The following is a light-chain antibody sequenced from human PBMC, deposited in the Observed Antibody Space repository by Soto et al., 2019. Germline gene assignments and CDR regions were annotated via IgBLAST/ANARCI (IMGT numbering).Light chain of an antibody. CDR2: AVF. V-gene: IGKV1-17*01. Sequence: DIQMTQSPSSLSASVGYRVTITCRASQGIRNDLGWFQLKTGKAPKRLIYAVFSVQSGVPSRFSGSGSGTEFTLTIRSLQPEDFATYYCLQHNSYPRTVGGGTKVDIK. J-gene: IGKJ4*01. CDR3: LQHNSYPRT. CDR1: QGIRND.